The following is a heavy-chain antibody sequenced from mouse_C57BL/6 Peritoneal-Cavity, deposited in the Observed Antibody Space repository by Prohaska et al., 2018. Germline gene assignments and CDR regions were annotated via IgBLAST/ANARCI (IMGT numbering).Heavy chain of an antibody. CDR2: IHPSDIDT. D-gene: IGHD2-5*01. CDR3: AIYYSNYFDY. Sequence: QVQLQQPGTELVKPGASVNVSFKASGYTFPSYWMHWVMHRPGQCLEWIGRIHPSDIDTNYNQKFKGKATLTVDKSSSTAYMQLSSLTSEDSAVYYCAIYYSNYFDYWGQGTTLTVSS. J-gene: IGHJ2*01. CDR1: GYTFPSYW. V-gene: IGHV1-74*01.